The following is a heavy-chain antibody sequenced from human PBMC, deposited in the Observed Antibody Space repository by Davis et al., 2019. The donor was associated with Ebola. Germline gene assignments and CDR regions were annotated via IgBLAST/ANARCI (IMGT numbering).Heavy chain of an antibody. Sequence: AASVQVSCKASPYTSTSYGISWVRQAPGQGLEWLCWINPYNGNTKSAQKLQGRVTMTTDTSTSTAYMELRSLTSDDTAVYYCARATFGYNSGWYADYWGQGTLVTVSS. CDR2: INPYNGNT. J-gene: IGHJ4*02. CDR3: ARATFGYNSGWYADY. V-gene: IGHV1-18*01. CDR1: PYTSTSYG. D-gene: IGHD6-19*01.